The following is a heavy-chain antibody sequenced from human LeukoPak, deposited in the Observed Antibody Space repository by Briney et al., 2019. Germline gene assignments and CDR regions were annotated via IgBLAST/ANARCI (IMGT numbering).Heavy chain of an antibody. J-gene: IGHJ2*01. CDR3: ARVNNYGDYAWYFDL. CDR2: ISSSSSYI. V-gene: IGHV3-21*04. CDR1: GFTFSSYS. D-gene: IGHD4-17*01. Sequence: GGSLRLSCAASGFTFSSYSMNWVRQAPGKGLEWVSSISSSSSYIYYADSVKGRFTISRDNAKNSLYLQMNSLRAEDTALYHCARVNNYGDYAWYFDLWGRGTLVTVSS.